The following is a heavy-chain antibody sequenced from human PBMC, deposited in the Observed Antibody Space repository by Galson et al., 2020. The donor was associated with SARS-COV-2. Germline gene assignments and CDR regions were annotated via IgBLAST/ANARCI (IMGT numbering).Heavy chain of an antibody. D-gene: IGHD6-13*01. Sequence: GESLKISCKGSGYSFTSYWIGWVRQMPGKGLEWMGIIYPGDSDTRYSPSFQGQVTISADKSISTAYLQWSSLKASDTAMYYCARHLYSSSWRKNYYYYGMDVWGQGTTVTVSS. J-gene: IGHJ6*02. CDR2: IYPGDSDT. V-gene: IGHV5-51*01. CDR3: ARHLYSSSWRKNYYYYGMDV. CDR1: GYSFTSYW.